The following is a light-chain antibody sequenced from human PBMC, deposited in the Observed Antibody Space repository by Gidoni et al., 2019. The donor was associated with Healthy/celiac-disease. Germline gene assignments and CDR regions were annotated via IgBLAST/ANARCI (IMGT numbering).Light chain of an antibody. V-gene: IGKV4-1*01. CDR1: QSVVYSSNNKNY. CDR3: QQYYSTPFT. CDR2: WAS. Sequence: DIVMTQPPDSLAVSLGERATINCKSSQSVVYSSNNKNYLAWYQQKPGQPPKLLIYWASTRESGVPDRFSGSGSGTDFTLTISSLQAEDVAVYYCQQYYSTPFTFGPGTKVDIK. J-gene: IGKJ3*01.